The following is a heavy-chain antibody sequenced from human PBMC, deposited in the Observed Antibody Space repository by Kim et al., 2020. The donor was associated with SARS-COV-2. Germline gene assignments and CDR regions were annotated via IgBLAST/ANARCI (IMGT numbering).Heavy chain of an antibody. CDR1: GGPINSDHY. D-gene: IGHD4-17*01. CDR2: IYYSGGT. V-gene: IGHV4-30-4*01. J-gene: IGHJ4*02. CDR3: ARAEGGVYAPFFDH. Sequence: SETLSLTCTVSGGPINSDHYWSWIRQPPGKGLEWIGHIYYSGGTFYSPSLKSRLSMSLDTSKNQFSLKLTSLTAADTAVYYCARAEGGVYAPFFDHWGQGTLVTVSS.